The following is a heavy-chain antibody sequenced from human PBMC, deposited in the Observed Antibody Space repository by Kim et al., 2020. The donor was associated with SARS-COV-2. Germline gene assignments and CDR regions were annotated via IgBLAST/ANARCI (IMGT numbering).Heavy chain of an antibody. V-gene: IGHV4-59*01. J-gene: IGHJ4*02. CDR3: AREITIFGVVNQPYFDS. Sequence: HNSRVTISVDTSKIQFSMKLSSVTTADTAVYYCAREITIFGVVNQPYFDSWGQGTLVTVSS. D-gene: IGHD3-3*01.